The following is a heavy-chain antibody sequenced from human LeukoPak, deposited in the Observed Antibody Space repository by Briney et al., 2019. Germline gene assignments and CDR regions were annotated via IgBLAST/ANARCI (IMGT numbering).Heavy chain of an antibody. D-gene: IGHD3-22*01. CDR3: ARENWVYNWKYDSSGSGINY. J-gene: IGHJ4*02. V-gene: IGHV3-13*01. CDR1: GFTFSRYD. Sequence: QPGGSLRLSCAASGFTFSRYDMHWVRQPTGKGLEWVSGIGTAGEIYYPGSVKGRFTISRDNSKNTLYLQMNSLRAEDTAIYYCARENWVYNWKYDSSGSGINYWGQGTLVTVSS. CDR2: IGTAGEI.